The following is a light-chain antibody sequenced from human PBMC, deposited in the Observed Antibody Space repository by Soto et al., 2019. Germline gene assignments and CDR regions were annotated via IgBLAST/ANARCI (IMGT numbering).Light chain of an antibody. CDR3: QQYNNWPLT. V-gene: IGKV3-15*01. Sequence: EIVMTQSPATLSVSPGERATLSCRASQSVSSNLAWYQQKPGQAPRLLIYGASSRATGIPVRFSRSGSGTEFTLTISSLQSEDFAVYYCQQYNNWPLTFGQGTRLEIK. J-gene: IGKJ5*01. CDR1: QSVSSN. CDR2: GAS.